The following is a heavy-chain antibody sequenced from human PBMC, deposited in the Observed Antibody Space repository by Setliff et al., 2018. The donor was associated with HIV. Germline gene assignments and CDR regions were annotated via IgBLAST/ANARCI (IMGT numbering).Heavy chain of an antibody. CDR2: IYYSGST. Sequence: SETLSLTCTVSGGSISSSIYYCIWVRLPPGEGLEWIGNIYYSGSTYYNPSLKSRVTISLDTSNNLFSLMVNSVTAAYTALYYSARDRSSWSGGPNDAFDIWVQGTMVTVSS. CDR3: ARDRSSWSGGPNDAFDI. D-gene: IGHD6-13*01. V-gene: IGHV4-39*07. CDR1: GGSISSSIYY. J-gene: IGHJ3*02.